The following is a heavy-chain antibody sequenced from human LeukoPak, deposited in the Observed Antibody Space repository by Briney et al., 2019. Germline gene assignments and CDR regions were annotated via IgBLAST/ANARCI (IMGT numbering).Heavy chain of an antibody. CDR3: ASSLAVAGTGGLDP. V-gene: IGHV1-69*06. Sequence: SVKVSCKASGGTFSSYAISWVRQAPGQGLEWMGGIIPIFGAANYAQKFQGRVTITADKSTSTAYMELSSLRSEDTAVYYCASSLAVAGTGGLDPWGQGTLVTVSS. CDR1: GGTFSSYA. CDR2: IIPIFGAA. J-gene: IGHJ5*02. D-gene: IGHD6-19*01.